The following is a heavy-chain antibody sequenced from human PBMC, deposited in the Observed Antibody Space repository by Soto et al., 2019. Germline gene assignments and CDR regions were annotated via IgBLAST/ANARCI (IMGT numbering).Heavy chain of an antibody. J-gene: IGHJ6*02. CDR1: GGSISSYY. D-gene: IGHD2-21*02. CDR3: ARDLWGYCGADCYPLDV. Sequence: SETLSLTCTVSGGSISSYYWSWIRQPPGKGLEWIGYMYNTGSTIYNPSLKSRVTISVDTPKNQFSLKLNSVTAADTAVYYCARDLWGYCGADCYPLDVWGQGTTVTVS. V-gene: IGHV4-59*01. CDR2: MYNTGST.